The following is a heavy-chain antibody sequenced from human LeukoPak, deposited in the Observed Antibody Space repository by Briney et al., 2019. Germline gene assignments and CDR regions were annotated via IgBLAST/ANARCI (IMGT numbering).Heavy chain of an antibody. V-gene: IGHV3-33*01. CDR2: IWYDGSNK. CDR3: ARDYSAWRSSEANWFDP. CDR1: GFTFRNYG. J-gene: IGHJ5*02. D-gene: IGHD6-25*01. Sequence: GGSLRLSCTASGFTFRNYGMNWVRQAPGKGLEWVAGIWYDGSNKDYVDSVKGRFTISRDNSKNTLYLEMNSLTVEDTAVYYCARDYSAWRSSEANWFDPWGQGTLVTVSS.